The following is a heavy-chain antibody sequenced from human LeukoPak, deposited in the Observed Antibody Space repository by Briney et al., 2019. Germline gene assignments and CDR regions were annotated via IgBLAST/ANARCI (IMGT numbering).Heavy chain of an antibody. CDR1: GYTLTELS. CDR3: ATDSIAAAGTWGYYYYGMDV. CDR2: FDPEDGET. Sequence: ASVKVSCKVSGYTLTELSMHWVRQAPGKGLEWMGGFDPEDGETIYAQKFQGRVTMTEDTSTDTAYMELSSLRSEDTAVYYCATDSIAAAGTWGYYYYGMDVWGKGITVTVSS. V-gene: IGHV1-24*01. D-gene: IGHD6-13*01. J-gene: IGHJ6*04.